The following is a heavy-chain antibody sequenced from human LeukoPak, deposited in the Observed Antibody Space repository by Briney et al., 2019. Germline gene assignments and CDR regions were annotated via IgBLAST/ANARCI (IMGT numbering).Heavy chain of an antibody. J-gene: IGHJ4*02. D-gene: IGHD1-26*01. V-gene: IGHV4-59*01. Sequence: SETLSLTCTVSGGSITSYYWSWIRQPPGKGLERIGYIYYSGSTNYSPSLKSRVTISVDTSKNQFSLQLTSVTAADTAVYYCARSGSTAHDYWGQGTLVTVSS. CDR2: IYYSGST. CDR3: ARSGSTAHDY. CDR1: GGSITSYY.